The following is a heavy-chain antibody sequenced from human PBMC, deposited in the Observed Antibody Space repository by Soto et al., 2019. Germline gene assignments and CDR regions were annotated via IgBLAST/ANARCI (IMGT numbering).Heavy chain of an antibody. V-gene: IGHV3-53*02. D-gene: IGHD3-3*01. Sequence: EVQLVETGGGLIQPGGSLRLSCAASGFTVSSNYMSWVRQAPGKGLEWVSVIYSGGSTYYADSVKGRFTISRDNSKNTLYLQMNSLRAEDTAVYYCARAYDFWSGYYFDYWGQGTLVTVSS. CDR1: GFTVSSNY. CDR3: ARAYDFWSGYYFDY. J-gene: IGHJ4*02. CDR2: IYSGGST.